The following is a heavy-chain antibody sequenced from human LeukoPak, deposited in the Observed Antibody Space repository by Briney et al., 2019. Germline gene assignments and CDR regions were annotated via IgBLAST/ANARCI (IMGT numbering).Heavy chain of an antibody. CDR1: GGSISSYY. V-gene: IGHV4-59*01. D-gene: IGHD3-22*01. J-gene: IGHJ4*02. CDR2: IYYSGST. CDR3: ARGYYYDSSGYYTQGYHYFDY. Sequence: SETLSLTCTVSGGSISSYYWSWIRQPPGKGLEWIGYIYYSGSTNYNPSLKSRVTISVDTSKNQFSLKLSSVTAADTAVYYCARGYYYDSSGYYTQGYHYFDYWAREPWSPSPQ.